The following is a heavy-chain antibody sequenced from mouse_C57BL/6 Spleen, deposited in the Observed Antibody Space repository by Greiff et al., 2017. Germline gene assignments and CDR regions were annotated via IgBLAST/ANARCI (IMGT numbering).Heavy chain of an antibody. CDR3: ARDSYYGSSPPWFAY. Sequence: QVQLQQPGTELVKPGASVKLSCKASGYTFTSYWMHWVKQRPGHGLEWIGNINPSNGGTNYNEKFKSKATLTVDKSSSTAYMQLSSLTSEDSAVYYCARDSYYGSSPPWFAYWGQGTLVTVSA. D-gene: IGHD1-1*01. CDR2: INPSNGGT. V-gene: IGHV1-53*01. J-gene: IGHJ3*01. CDR1: GYTFTSYW.